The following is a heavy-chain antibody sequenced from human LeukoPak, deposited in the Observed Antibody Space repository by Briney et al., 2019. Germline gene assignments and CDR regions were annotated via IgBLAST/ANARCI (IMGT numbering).Heavy chain of an antibody. Sequence: PVRVSCKASGFTFTSSAMQWVRQARGQRLEWIGWVVVGSGNTNYAQRFQERVTITRDMSTSTAYMELSSLRSEDTAVYYCASGVYRGYSYGWNWFDPWGQGTLVTVSS. J-gene: IGHJ5*02. D-gene: IGHD5-18*01. CDR3: ASGVYRGYSYGWNWFDP. V-gene: IGHV1-58*02. CDR2: VVVGSGNT. CDR1: GFTFTSSA.